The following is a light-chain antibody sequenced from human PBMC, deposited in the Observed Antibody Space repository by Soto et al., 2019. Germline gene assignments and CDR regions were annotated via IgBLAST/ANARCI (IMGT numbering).Light chain of an antibody. J-gene: IGKJ1*01. V-gene: IGKV3-20*01. Sequence: IDVTHAPATLSLSPVETSTLSCTASQSVSSNLAWYQQKPGPAQRLLIYGASSRATGIPDRFSGSGSGTDFTLTISRLEDEDFAVYYCQQYGSARTFGQGTKVDIK. CDR1: QSVSSN. CDR2: GAS. CDR3: QQYGSART.